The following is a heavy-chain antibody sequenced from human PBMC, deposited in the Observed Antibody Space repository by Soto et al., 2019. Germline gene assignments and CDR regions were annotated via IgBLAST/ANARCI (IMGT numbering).Heavy chain of an antibody. D-gene: IGHD6-13*01. CDR2: IFYKGAT. Sequence: SETLSLTCTVSGGSIRGYYGNWIRQPPGKGLEWIGYIFYKGATNYSPSLKSRVTISMDTSKNQFSLRLSFVTAADTAVYYCARHRRSSSWFDSWGQGTLVTVSS. CDR1: GGSIRGYY. CDR3: ARHRRSSSWFDS. J-gene: IGHJ5*01. V-gene: IGHV4-59*01.